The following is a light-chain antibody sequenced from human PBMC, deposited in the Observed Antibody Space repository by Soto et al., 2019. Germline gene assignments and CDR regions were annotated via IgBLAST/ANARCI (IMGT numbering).Light chain of an antibody. CDR3: QQYNSYSLYT. Sequence: DIQMTQSPSTLSASVGDRVTITCRASQSISCWLAWYQQKPGKAPKLLIYKASSLESGVPSRFSGSGSGTEFTLTISCLQPDDVATYYCQQYNSYSLYTFGQGTKLEIK. J-gene: IGKJ2*01. CDR2: KAS. CDR1: QSISCW. V-gene: IGKV1-5*03.